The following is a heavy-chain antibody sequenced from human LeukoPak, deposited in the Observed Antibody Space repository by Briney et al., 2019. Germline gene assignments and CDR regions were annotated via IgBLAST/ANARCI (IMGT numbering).Heavy chain of an antibody. CDR2: MYYSGST. CDR3: ARHFDRDGYKSNAFDI. CDR1: GGSFSSSSYY. Sequence: SETLSLTCTVSGGSFSSSSYYWGWIRQPPGKGLEWIGSMYYSGSTYYNASLRSRVTISVDTSKNQFSLKLISVTAADTAVYYCARHFDRDGYKSNAFDIWGQGTMVTVSS. J-gene: IGHJ3*02. V-gene: IGHV4-39*01. D-gene: IGHD5-24*01.